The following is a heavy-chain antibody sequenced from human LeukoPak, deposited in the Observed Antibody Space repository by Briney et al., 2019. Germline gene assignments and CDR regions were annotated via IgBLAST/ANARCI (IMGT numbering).Heavy chain of an antibody. CDR2: IYDSGTT. D-gene: IGHD5-12*01. J-gene: IGHJ5*02. CDR3: ARGGSPRFDP. Sequence: SSETLSLTCAVYGGSFSGYYWSWIRQPPGKGLEWIGYIYDSGTTNYNPSLKSRVTISVDTPRNQFSLKLSPVTAADTAVYYCARGGSPRFDPWGQGTLVTVAS. CDR1: GGSFSGYY. V-gene: IGHV4-59*12.